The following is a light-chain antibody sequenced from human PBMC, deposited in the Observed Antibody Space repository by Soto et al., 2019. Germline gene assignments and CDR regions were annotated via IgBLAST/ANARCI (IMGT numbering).Light chain of an antibody. J-gene: IGKJ1*01. Sequence: DIKMNQSTSSLSASVGDRVTITCRASQSISSYLNWYQQKPGKAPKLLIYDVSALKRGVPPRFSGSGSGTEFTLTISSLQPEDFATYYCQQYDSFSVTFGQATKVDI. V-gene: IGKV1-5*01. CDR2: DVS. CDR3: QQYDSFSVT. CDR1: QSISSY.